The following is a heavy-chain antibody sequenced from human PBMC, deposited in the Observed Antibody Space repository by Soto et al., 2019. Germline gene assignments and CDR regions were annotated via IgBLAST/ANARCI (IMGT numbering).Heavy chain of an antibody. CDR2: ISTGGSTI. V-gene: IGHV3-11*04. CDR3: ANQKIRFSVAGTLYGLGV. J-gene: IGHJ6*02. CDR1: GFTFRAYY. D-gene: IGHD6-19*01. Sequence: AGGSLRLSCTASGFTFRAYYMNWIRQAPGKGLEWVSYISTGGSTIFYADSVKGRFTIFRDNAKNSLFLQMNCLRDDDTAVYYCANQKIRFSVAGTLYGLGVWGRGTTVTVSS.